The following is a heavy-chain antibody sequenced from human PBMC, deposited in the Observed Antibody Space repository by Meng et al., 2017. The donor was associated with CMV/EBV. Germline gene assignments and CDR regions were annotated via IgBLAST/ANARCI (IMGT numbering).Heavy chain of an antibody. D-gene: IGHD3-10*01. CDR1: GGSVSSGSHY. J-gene: IGHJ4*02. Sequence: SETLSLTCTVSGGSVSSGSHYWSWIRQPPGKGLEWIGYIYYSGSTNYNPSLKSRVTISVDTSKNQFSLKLSSVTAADTAVYYCARTYYYGSGSWDWGQGTLVTVSS. CDR3: ARTYYYGSGSWD. CDR2: IYYSGST. V-gene: IGHV4-61*01.